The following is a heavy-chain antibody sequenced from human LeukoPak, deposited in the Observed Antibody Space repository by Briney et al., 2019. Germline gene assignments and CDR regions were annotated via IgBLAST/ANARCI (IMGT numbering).Heavy chain of an antibody. J-gene: IGHJ6*02. CDR3: SRKATFGMDV. CDR2: TYYRSKWYN. D-gene: IGHD2/OR15-2a*01. CDR1: GDGVSSNSAT. Sequence: SQTLSLTCAISGDGVSSNSATWNWIRQSPSRGLEWLGRTYYRSKWYNDYAVSVKSRISVNPDTSKNQFSLQLNSVTPEDTAVYYCSRKATFGMDVWGQGTTVTVSS. V-gene: IGHV6-1*01.